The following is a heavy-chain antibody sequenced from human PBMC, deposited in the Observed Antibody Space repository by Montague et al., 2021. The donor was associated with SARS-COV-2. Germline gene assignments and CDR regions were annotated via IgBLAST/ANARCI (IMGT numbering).Heavy chain of an antibody. Sequence: TLSLTCTVSGGSISNGDYFWNWIRQLPGKGLEWIGYIYNSGATYYNPSLKSRVAISVDTSKNHFSLNLNSLTAADTAIYYCASAGCGGDCYVFDIWGRGTMVTVSS. D-gene: IGHD2-21*02. CDR1: GGSISNGDYF. V-gene: IGHV4-31*03. CDR2: IYNSGAT. J-gene: IGHJ3*02. CDR3: ASAGCGGDCYVFDI.